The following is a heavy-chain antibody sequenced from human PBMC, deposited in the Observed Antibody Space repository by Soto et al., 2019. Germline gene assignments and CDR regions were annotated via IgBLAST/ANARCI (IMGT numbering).Heavy chain of an antibody. CDR2: IIPIFGTA. J-gene: IGHJ4*02. D-gene: IGHD6-13*01. V-gene: IGHV1-69*13. CDR3: ARATSSSSWIFDY. CDR1: GGTLNSYA. Sequence: SVKVSCKASGGTLNSYAISWARQAPGQGLEWMGGIIPIFGTANYAQKFQGRVTITADESTSTAYMELSSLRSEDTAVYYCARATSSSSWIFDYWGQGALDTVSS.